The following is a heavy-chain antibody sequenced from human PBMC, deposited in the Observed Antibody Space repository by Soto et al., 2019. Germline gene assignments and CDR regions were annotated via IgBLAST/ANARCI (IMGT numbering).Heavy chain of an antibody. CDR3: ARGDYYGSGSTYGMDV. D-gene: IGHD3-10*01. J-gene: IGHJ6*02. CDR1: GFTFSTYE. Sequence: GGSLRLSCAVSGFTFSTYEMNWVRQAPGKGLEWVSDISRSGSTRYYADSVKGRFTISRDNAKNSLYLQMNSLRAEDTAVYHCARGDYYGSGSTYGMDVWGQGTTVTVSS. V-gene: IGHV3-48*03. CDR2: ISRSGSTR.